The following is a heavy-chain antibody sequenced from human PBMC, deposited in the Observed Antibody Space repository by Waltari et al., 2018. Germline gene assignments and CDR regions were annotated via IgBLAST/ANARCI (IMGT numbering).Heavy chain of an antibody. D-gene: IGHD3-22*01. CDR3: ARGLLNYSDKSGLYYFDH. CDR2: MNPNRGNA. V-gene: IGHV1-8*01. Sequence: QVQLVQSGAEVRKPGASVKVSCKTSGYPFTTYDINWVRQATGQGPEWMGWMNPNRGNAGSAEKVQGRVTMTRNTSINTAYLELSSLRSEDTAVYYCARGLLNYSDKSGLYYFDHWGQGTLVTVSS. J-gene: IGHJ4*02. CDR1: GYPFTTYD.